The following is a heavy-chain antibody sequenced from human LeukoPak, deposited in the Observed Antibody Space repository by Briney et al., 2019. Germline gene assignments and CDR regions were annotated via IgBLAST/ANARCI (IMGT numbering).Heavy chain of an antibody. Sequence: GGSLRLSCAASGFTFSNAWMSWVRQAPGKGLEWVGKTDGGTTDYAAPVKGRFTISRDDSKNTAYLQMNSLKTEDTAVYYCTRPSSSGSDYWGQGTLVTVSS. J-gene: IGHJ4*02. D-gene: IGHD6-19*01. CDR3: TRPSSSGSDY. CDR1: GFTFSNAW. V-gene: IGHV3-15*01. CDR2: TDGGTT.